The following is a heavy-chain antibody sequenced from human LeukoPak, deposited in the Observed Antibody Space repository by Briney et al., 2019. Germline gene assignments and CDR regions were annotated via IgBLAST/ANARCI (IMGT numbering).Heavy chain of an antibody. D-gene: IGHD1-26*01. J-gene: IGHJ4*02. CDR3: ARLGGVGATIDY. CDR1: GVSISSSSYY. Sequence: SETLSLTCTVSGVSISSSSYYWGWIRQPPGKGLEWIGSIYYSGSTYYNPSLKSRITISVDTSKNQFSLKLSSVTAADTAVYYCARLGGVGATIDYWGQGTLVTVSS. CDR2: IYYSGST. V-gene: IGHV4-39*01.